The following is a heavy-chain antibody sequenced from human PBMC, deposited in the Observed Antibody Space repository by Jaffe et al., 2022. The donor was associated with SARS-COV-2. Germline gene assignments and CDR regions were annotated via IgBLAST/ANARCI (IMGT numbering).Heavy chain of an antibody. CDR2: IKSKTDGGTT. D-gene: IGHD1-26*01. Sequence: EVQLVESGGGLVKPGGSLRLSCAASGFTFSNAWMSWVRQAPGKGLEWVGRIKSKTDGGTTDYAAPVKGRFTISRDDSKNTLYLQMNSLKTEDTAVYYCTAQWELGPYYYYYGMDVWGQGTTVTVSS. J-gene: IGHJ6*02. V-gene: IGHV3-15*01. CDR1: GFTFSNAW. CDR3: TAQWELGPYYYYYGMDV.